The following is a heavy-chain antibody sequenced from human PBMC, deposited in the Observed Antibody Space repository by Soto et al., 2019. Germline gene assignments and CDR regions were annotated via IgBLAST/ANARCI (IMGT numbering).Heavy chain of an antibody. CDR3: ARDQEGYGGNPYNWFDP. J-gene: IGHJ5*02. D-gene: IGHD4-17*01. CDR1: GGSFSGYD. Sequence: PSETLSLTCAVYGGSFSGYDWSWIRQPPGKGLEWIGEINHSGSTNYNPSLKSRVTISVDTSKNQFSLKLSSVTAADTAVYYCARDQEGYGGNPYNWFDPWGQGTLLTVSS. CDR2: INHSGST. V-gene: IGHV4-34*01.